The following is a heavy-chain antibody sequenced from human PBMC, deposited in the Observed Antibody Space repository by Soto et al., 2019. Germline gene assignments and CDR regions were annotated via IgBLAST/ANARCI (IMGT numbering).Heavy chain of an antibody. D-gene: IGHD1-7*01. V-gene: IGHV1-18*01. CDR2: ISAYNGNT. CDR1: GYTFTSYG. J-gene: IGHJ5*02. CDR3: ARIKREFSTGYNWNYGWFDP. Sequence: ASVKVSCKASGYTFTSYGISWVRQAPGQGLEWMGWISAYNGNTNYAQKLQGRVTMTTDTSTSTAYMELRSLRSDDTAVYYCARIKREFSTGYNWNYGWFDPWGQGTLVTVSS.